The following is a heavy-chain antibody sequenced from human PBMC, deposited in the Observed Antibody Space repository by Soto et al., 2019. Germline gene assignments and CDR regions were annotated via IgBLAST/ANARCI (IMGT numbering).Heavy chain of an antibody. CDR3: ARLSTSAGRRDLAC. CDR1: GFSLSSYW. J-gene: IGHJ4*02. V-gene: IGHV3-7*01. CDR2: MNQDGSES. Sequence: EVQLVESGGGLVQPGGSLRLSCAASGFSLSSYWMSWVRQAPGKGLEWVANMNQDGSESDYVGSVKGRFTFTRDNAKNSLYLQMNSVRAEDTAVYYCARLSTSAGRRDLACWGQGTLVTVSS.